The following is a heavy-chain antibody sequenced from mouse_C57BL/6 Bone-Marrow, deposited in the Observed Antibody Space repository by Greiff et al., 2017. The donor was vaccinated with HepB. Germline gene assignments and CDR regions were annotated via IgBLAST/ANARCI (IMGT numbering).Heavy chain of an antibody. CDR3: ARSTDYVCWYFDV. CDR2: IYPSDSET. J-gene: IGHJ1*03. V-gene: IGHV1-61*01. CDR1: GYTFTSYW. Sequence: VQLQQPGAELVRPGSSVKLSCKASGYTFTSYWMDWVKQRPGQGLEWIGNIYPSDSETHYNQKFKDKATLTVDKSSSTAYMQLSSLTSEDSAVYYCARSTDYVCWYFDVWGTGTTVTVSS. D-gene: IGHD2-4*01.